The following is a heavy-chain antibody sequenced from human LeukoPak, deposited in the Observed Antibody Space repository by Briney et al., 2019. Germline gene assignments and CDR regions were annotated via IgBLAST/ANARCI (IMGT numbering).Heavy chain of an antibody. CDR3: AKGYSGHDGTLHY. CDR1: GFTFSNYG. J-gene: IGHJ4*02. V-gene: IGHV3-30*02. Sequence: GGSLRLSCAASGFTFSNYGMHWVRQAPGKGLEWVAFIRYDGTNKYYGDSVKGRFTISRDNSKNTLYMQMNSLRAEDTALYYCAKGYSGHDGTLHYWGQGTLVTVSS. D-gene: IGHD5-12*01. CDR2: IRYDGTNK.